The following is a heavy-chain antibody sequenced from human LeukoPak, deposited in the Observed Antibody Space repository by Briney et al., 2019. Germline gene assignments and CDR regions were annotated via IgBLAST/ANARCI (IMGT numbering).Heavy chain of an antibody. V-gene: IGHV3-7*03. J-gene: IGHJ4*02. CDR3: ARIGYSSSCFDY. Sequence: GGSLRLSCAASGFSFTNYWMSWVSQARGKGLEWVANIKQDGSVKYYVDSVKGRFTISRDNAKSSVYLQINSLRVEDTAVYYCARIGYSSSCFDYWGQGTLVTVSS. CDR2: IKQDGSVK. CDR1: GFSFTNYW. D-gene: IGHD6-13*01.